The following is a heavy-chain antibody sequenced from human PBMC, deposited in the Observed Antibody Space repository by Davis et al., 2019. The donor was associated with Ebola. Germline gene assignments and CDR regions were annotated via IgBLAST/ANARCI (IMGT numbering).Heavy chain of an antibody. V-gene: IGHV1-46*01. CDR3: ARGRGHYESSGGDF. J-gene: IGHJ4*02. CDR2: VNCNGGST. D-gene: IGHD3-22*01. Sequence: ASVKVSCKASAYPFTNYFIHWVRQAPGQGLEWMGVVNCNGGSTNYAQKFQGRVTITADESTSTAYMDLSSLRSEDTAVYYCARGRGHYESSGGDFWGQGTLVTVSS. CDR1: AYPFTNYF.